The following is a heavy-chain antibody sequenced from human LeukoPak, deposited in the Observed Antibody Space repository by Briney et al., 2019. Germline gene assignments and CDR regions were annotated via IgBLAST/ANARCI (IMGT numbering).Heavy chain of an antibody. V-gene: IGHV4-38-2*02. CDR1: GYSISSGYY. J-gene: IGHJ5*02. Sequence: PSETLSLTCTVSGYSISSGYYWGWIRQPPGKGLEWIGSIYHSGSTYYNPSLKSRVTISVDTSKNQFSLKLSSVTATDTAMYYCARGMYYYESSARNWFDPWGQGTLVTVSS. CDR3: ARGMYYYESSARNWFDP. D-gene: IGHD3-22*01. CDR2: IYHSGST.